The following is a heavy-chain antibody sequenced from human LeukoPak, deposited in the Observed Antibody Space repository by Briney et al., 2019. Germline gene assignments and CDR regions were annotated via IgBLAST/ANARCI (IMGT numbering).Heavy chain of an antibody. CDR1: EFTFSNYA. CDR3: AGGYYYYMDV. CDR2: ISSGGGSI. Sequence: SGGSLRLSCAASEFTFSNYAMNWVRQAPGKRPEWVSGISSGGGSIYYADSVKGRFTISRDNSKNTLYLQMNSLRAEDTAVYYCAGGYYYYMDVWGKGTTVTVSS. J-gene: IGHJ6*03. V-gene: IGHV3-23*01. D-gene: IGHD3-10*01.